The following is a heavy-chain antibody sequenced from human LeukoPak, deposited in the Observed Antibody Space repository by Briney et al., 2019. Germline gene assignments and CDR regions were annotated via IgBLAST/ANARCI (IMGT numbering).Heavy chain of an antibody. CDR1: GFTFSSCG. J-gene: IGHJ4*02. Sequence: PGGSLRLSCAASGFTFSSCGMHWVRQAPGKGLEWVAVIWYGGSNKYYADSVKGRFTISRDNSKNTLYPQMNSLRAEDTAVYYCARAWSDYGDILTGYPYYFDYWGQGTLVTVSS. CDR2: IWYGGSNK. D-gene: IGHD3-9*01. CDR3: ARAWSDYGDILTGYPYYFDY. V-gene: IGHV3-33*08.